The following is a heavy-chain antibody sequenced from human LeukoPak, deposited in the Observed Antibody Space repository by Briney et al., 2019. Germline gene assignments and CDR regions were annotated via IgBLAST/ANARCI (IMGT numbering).Heavy chain of an antibody. CDR3: ARDPRSYYYDSSGPL. J-gene: IGHJ4*02. CDR1: GGTFSSYA. D-gene: IGHD3-22*01. V-gene: IGHV1-69*04. Sequence: SVKVSCKASGGTFSSYAISWLRQAPGQGLEWMGRIIPILGIANYAQKFQGRVTITADKSTSTAYMELSSLRSEDTAVYYCARDPRSYYYDSSGPLWGQGTLVTVSS. CDR2: IIPILGIA.